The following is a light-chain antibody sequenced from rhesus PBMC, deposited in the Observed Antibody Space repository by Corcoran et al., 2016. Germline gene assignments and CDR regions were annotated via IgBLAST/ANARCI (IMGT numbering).Light chain of an antibody. Sequence: DIQMTQSPSSLSASVGDTVTITCRASQSISSWLDWYQQKPGKAPKLLIYKASSLQSGGPSRFSGSGSGTDFTLTISSLQPEDFATYYCLQYSSSPLTFGGGTKVELK. V-gene: IGKV1-22*01. CDR2: KAS. J-gene: IGKJ4*01. CDR3: LQYSSSPLT. CDR1: QSISSW.